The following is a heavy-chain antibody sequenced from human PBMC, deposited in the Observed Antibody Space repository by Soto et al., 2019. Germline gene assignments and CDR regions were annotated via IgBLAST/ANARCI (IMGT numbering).Heavy chain of an antibody. J-gene: IGHJ4*02. V-gene: IGHV1-18*01. Sequence: QVHLVQSGGEVKKPGASVKVSCKASGYTLKNYGIGWVRQALELGPEWVGWIKVNNGDTKYADKLQGRGTLTTDTTTSTAYMELRNLRSDDTAFYYSARSRYYFDSWGQGTLVTVSS. CDR3: ARSRYYFDS. CDR1: GYTLKNYG. CDR2: IKVNNGDT.